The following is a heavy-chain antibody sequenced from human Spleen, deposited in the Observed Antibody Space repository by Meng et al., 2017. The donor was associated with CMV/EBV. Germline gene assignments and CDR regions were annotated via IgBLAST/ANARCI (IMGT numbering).Heavy chain of an antibody. CDR3: AKVANTMVRGPRTVYPMDV. Sequence: GESLKISCAASGFTFSSYAMSWVRQAPGKGLEWVSDVSGHGDDAYYAGSVKGRFTISSDNSKNTLYLQMSSLRAEDTAVYYCAKVANTMVRGPRTVYPMDVWGQGTTVTVSS. CDR1: GFTFSSYA. V-gene: IGHV3-23*01. D-gene: IGHD3-10*01. CDR2: VSGHGDDA. J-gene: IGHJ6*02.